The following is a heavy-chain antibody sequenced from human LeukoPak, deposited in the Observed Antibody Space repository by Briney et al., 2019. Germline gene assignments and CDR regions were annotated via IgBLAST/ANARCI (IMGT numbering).Heavy chain of an antibody. V-gene: IGHV4-39*07. D-gene: IGHD3-3*01. CDR1: SGSISSNSHY. CDR2: IYYSGST. CDR3: ARDPTADYTGPTGYGMDV. J-gene: IGHJ6*02. Sequence: PSETLSLTCTVSSGSISSNSHYWGWIRQPPGKGLEWIGNIYYSGSTYYNPSLKSRIIISVDTSKNQFSLKLSSVTAADTAVYYCARDPTADYTGPTGYGMDVWGQGTTVTVPS.